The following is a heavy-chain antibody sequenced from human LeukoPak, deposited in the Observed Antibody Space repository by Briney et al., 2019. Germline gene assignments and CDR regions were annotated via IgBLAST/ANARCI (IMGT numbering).Heavy chain of an antibody. CDR2: IYYSGSA. Sequence: SQTLSLTCTVSGGSISNGDHYWSWIRQPPGKGLEWIGYIYYSGSAYYNPSLQSRVTISVDTSKNQFSLKLSSVTAADTAVYYCAKYGDYPFDYWGQGTLVTVSS. CDR1: GGSISNGDHY. V-gene: IGHV4-30-4*01. D-gene: IGHD4-17*01. J-gene: IGHJ4*02. CDR3: AKYGDYPFDY.